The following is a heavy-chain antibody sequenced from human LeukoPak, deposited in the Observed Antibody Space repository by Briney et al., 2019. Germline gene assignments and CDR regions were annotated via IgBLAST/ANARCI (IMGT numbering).Heavy chain of an antibody. V-gene: IGHV3-23*01. CDR3: AKDSHFDY. CDR2: ISTSGGGT. CDR1: GFTFSSYG. Sequence: SGGSLRLSCAASGFTFSSYGMHWVRQAPGKGLEWVSVISTSGGGTYYADSVKGRFTISRDNSKNTLYLQMNSLRAEDTAVYYCAKDSHFDYWGQGALVTVSS. J-gene: IGHJ4*02.